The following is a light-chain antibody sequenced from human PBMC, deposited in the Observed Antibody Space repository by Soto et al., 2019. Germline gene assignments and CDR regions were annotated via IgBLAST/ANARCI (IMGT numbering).Light chain of an antibody. CDR3: SSYTSSSSTLYV. V-gene: IGLV2-14*03. CDR1: SSGVGAYNY. CDR2: DVS. J-gene: IGLJ1*01. Sequence: QSALTQPASVSGSPGQSIAISCTGTSSGVGAYNYVSWYQQHPGKAPKLMIYDVSNRPSGVSNRFSGSKSGNTASLTISGLQAEDEADYYCSSYTSSSSTLYVFGTGTKLTVL.